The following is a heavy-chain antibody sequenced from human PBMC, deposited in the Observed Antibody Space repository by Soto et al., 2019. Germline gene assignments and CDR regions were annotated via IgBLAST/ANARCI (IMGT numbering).Heavy chain of an antibody. V-gene: IGHV1-18*01. CDR3: ARDLYVGWPYYYGMDV. CDR1: GYMFTNYG. Sequence: ASVKVSCKAAGYMFTNYGISWVRQAPGQGLEWMGWISTYNGKTHYAQKVHDRVIMTTDTSTTTVYMELRSLRSDDTAVYYCARDLYVGWPYYYGMDVWGQGNTVTVSS. D-gene: IGHD6-19*01. CDR2: ISTYNGKT. J-gene: IGHJ6*02.